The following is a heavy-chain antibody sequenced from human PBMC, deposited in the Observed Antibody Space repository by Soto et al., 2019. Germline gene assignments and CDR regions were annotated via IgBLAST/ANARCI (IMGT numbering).Heavy chain of an antibody. V-gene: IGHV1-69*01. CDR1: GGTFNNFA. Sequence: QVQLVQSGAEVKRPGSSVKVSCKASGGTFNNFAISWVRQAPGQGLEWMGGIIPIFGTVNYAQKFQGRVTITADESTSTDYMELSSLRSQDTAVYYCARVESAYFDSSGYCWFDPWGQGTLVTVSS. CDR2: IIPIFGTV. CDR3: ARVESAYFDSSGYCWFDP. D-gene: IGHD3-22*01. J-gene: IGHJ5*02.